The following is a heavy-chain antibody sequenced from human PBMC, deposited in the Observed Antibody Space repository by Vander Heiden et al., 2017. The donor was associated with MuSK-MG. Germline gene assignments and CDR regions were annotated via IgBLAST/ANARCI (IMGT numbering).Heavy chain of an antibody. CDR1: GGSISSGGYY. D-gene: IGHD3-3*01. J-gene: IGHJ2*01. CDR2: IYYSGST. V-gene: IGHV4-31*03. Sequence: QVQLQESGPGLVKPSQTLSLTCTVSGGSISSGGYYWSWIRQHPGKGLEWIGYIYYSGSTYYNPSLKSRVTISVDTSKNHFSLKLSSVTAADTAVYYCARDFRSDFWSYWYFDLWGRGTLVTVSS. CDR3: ARDFRSDFWSYWYFDL.